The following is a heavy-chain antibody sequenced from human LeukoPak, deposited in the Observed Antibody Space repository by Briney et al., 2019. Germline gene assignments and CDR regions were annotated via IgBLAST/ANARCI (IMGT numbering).Heavy chain of an antibody. CDR3: ARVLGAAAGYYYMDV. D-gene: IGHD6-13*01. CDR2: IYYSGNT. J-gene: IGHJ6*03. V-gene: IGHV4-39*07. CDR1: GVSISSSNSY. Sequence: SETLSLTCTVSGVSISSSNSYWGWIRQPPGKGLEWIGSIYYSGNTNYNPSLKSRVTISVDTSKNQFSLKLSTVTAADTAVYYCARVLGAAAGYYYMDVWGKGTTVTVSS.